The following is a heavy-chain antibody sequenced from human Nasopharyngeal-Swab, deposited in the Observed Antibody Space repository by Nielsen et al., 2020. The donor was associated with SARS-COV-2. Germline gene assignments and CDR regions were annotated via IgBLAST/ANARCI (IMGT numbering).Heavy chain of an antibody. CDR3: AKDGRLSTRNWFDP. CDR1: GLTFSDYY. D-gene: IGHD2-2*01. V-gene: IGHV3-11*01. Sequence: GESLKISCVASGLTFSDYYMSWIRQAPGKGLEWVSYMSNSGSTIYYADSVKGRFTISRDNSKNTLYLQMNSLRAEDTAVYYCAKDGRLSTRNWFDPWGQGTLVTVSS. J-gene: IGHJ5*02. CDR2: MSNSGSTI.